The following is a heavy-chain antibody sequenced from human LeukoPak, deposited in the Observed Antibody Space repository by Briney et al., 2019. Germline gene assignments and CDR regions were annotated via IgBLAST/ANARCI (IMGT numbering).Heavy chain of an antibody. CDR3: ARSSTSSLAAFDI. CDR2: IRYDGSNK. D-gene: IGHD2-2*01. V-gene: IGHV3-30*02. CDR1: GFTFSSYG. J-gene: IGHJ3*02. Sequence: SGGSLRLSCAASGFTFSSYGMHWVRQAPGKGLEWVAFIRYDGSNKYYADSVKGRFTISRDNSKNTLYLQMNSLRAEDTAVYYCARSSTSSLAAFDIWGQGTMVTVSS.